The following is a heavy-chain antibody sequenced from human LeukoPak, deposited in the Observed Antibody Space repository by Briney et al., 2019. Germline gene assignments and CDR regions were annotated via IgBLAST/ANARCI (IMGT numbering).Heavy chain of an antibody. V-gene: IGHV4-34*01. CDR2: IYHSGST. CDR1: GGSFSGYY. Sequence: SETLSLTCAVYGGSFSGYYWSWIRQPPGKGLEWIGSIYHSGSTYYNPSLKSRVTISVDTSKNQFSLKLSSVTAADTAVYYCALITIFGVVIQKIDYWGQGTLVTVSS. J-gene: IGHJ4*02. D-gene: IGHD3-3*01. CDR3: ALITIFGVVIQKIDY.